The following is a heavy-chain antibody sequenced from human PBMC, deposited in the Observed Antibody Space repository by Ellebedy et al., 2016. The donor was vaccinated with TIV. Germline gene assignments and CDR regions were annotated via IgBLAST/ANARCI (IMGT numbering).Heavy chain of an antibody. V-gene: IGHV4-34*01. CDR1: NGSFSGYY. CDR2: INHSGST. CDR3: ARLPVPFIAVAEGYFDY. D-gene: IGHD6-19*01. J-gene: IGHJ4*02. Sequence: SETLSLTCAVYNGSFSGYYWSWIRQPPGKGLEWIGEINHSGSTNYNPSLKSRVTISVDTSKNQFSLKLSSVTAADTAVYYCARLPVPFIAVAEGYFDYWGQGTLVTVSS.